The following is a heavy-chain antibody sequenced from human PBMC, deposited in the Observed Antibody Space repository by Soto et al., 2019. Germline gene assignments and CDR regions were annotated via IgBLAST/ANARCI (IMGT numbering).Heavy chain of an antibody. D-gene: IGHD2-15*01. V-gene: IGHV3-23*01. CDR3: AKGRRGSCYSCSFDY. J-gene: IGHJ4*02. CDR2: ISGSGGST. CDR1: GFTFSSYA. Sequence: GGSLRLSCAASGFTFSSYAMSWVRQAPGKGLEWVSAISGSGGSTYYADSVKGRFTISRDNSKNTLYLQMNSLRAEDTAVYYCAKGRRGSCYSCSFDYWGQGTLVTVSS.